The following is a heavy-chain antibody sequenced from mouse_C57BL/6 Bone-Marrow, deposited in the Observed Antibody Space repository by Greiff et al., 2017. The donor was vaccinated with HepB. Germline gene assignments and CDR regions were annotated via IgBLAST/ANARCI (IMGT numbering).Heavy chain of an antibody. Sequence: QVQLQQPGAELVRPGSSVKLSCKASGYTFTSYWMDWVKQRPGQGLEWIGNIYPSDSETHYNQKFKDKATLTVDKSSSTAYMQLSSLTSEDSAVYYCERSGYDDFHYFDYWGQGTTLTVSS. D-gene: IGHD2-2*01. CDR2: IYPSDSET. CDR1: GYTFTSYW. V-gene: IGHV1-61*01. CDR3: ERSGYDDFHYFDY. J-gene: IGHJ2*01.